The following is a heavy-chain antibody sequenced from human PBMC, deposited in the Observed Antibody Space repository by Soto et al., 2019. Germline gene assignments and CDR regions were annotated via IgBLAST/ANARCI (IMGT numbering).Heavy chain of an antibody. Sequence: EVQLVESGGGLVQPGGSLRLSCAASGFTFSSYSMNWVRQAPGKGLEWVSYISSSSSTIHYADSVKGRFTISRDNAKNSLYLQMNSLRDEDTAVYYCARDSVDCSGGSCYSGVHYYYYGMDVWGQGTTVTVSS. J-gene: IGHJ6*02. CDR3: ARDSVDCSGGSCYSGVHYYYYGMDV. CDR1: GFTFSSYS. D-gene: IGHD2-15*01. V-gene: IGHV3-48*02. CDR2: ISSSSSTI.